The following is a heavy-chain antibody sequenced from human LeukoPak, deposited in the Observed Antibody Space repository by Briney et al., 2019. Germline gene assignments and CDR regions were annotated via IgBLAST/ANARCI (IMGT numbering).Heavy chain of an antibody. CDR3: ARVWAWGSGNYFDN. J-gene: IGHJ4*02. CDR1: GFTFSSYG. D-gene: IGHD7-27*01. V-gene: IGHV3-20*04. CDR2: IRGDAGST. Sequence: PGGSLRLSCAASGFTFSSYGMSWVRQAPGKGLEWVSAIRGDAGSTGYADSVKGRFTISRDNAKNSLYLQMNSLRVEDTALYYCARVWAWGSGNYFDNWGQGTLVTVSS.